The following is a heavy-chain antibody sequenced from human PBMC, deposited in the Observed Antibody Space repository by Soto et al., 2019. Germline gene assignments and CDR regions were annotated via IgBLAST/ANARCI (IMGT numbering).Heavy chain of an antibody. D-gene: IGHD6-19*01. J-gene: IGHJ1*01. CDR3: AREPYISGWLDEYFQH. Sequence: QVQLVESGGGVVQPGRSLRLSCAASGFTFSSYGMHWVRQAPGKGLEWVAVIWYDGSNKYYADSVKGRFTISRDNSKNTLYLQMNSLRAEDTAVYYCAREPYISGWLDEYFQHWGQGTLVTVSS. CDR1: GFTFSSYG. CDR2: IWYDGSNK. V-gene: IGHV3-33*01.